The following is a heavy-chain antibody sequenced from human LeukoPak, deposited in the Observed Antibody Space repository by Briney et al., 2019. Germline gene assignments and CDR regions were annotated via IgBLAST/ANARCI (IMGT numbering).Heavy chain of an antibody. V-gene: IGHV4-38-2*02. Sequence: SETLSLTCTVSGYSISSGYYWGWIRQPPGQGLEWIGSIYHSGSTYYNPSLKSRVTISVDTSKNQFSLKLSSVTAADTAVYYCASLSGSNYFDYWGQGTLVTVSS. D-gene: IGHD1-26*01. J-gene: IGHJ4*02. CDR1: GYSISSGYY. CDR3: ASLSGSNYFDY. CDR2: IYHSGST.